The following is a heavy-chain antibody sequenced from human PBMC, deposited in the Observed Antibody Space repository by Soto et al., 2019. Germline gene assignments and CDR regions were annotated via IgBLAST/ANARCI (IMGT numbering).Heavy chain of an antibody. D-gene: IGHD3-10*01. CDR1: GGSVRSVDYY. J-gene: IGHJ5*02. Sequence: QVQLQQSGPGLVKPSQTLSLTCTVSGGSVRSVDYYWSWIRQPPGKGLEWIGYSYYGGSTYYNPSLKCRMFLSIVKFKTLFPLNLAFVTAADTAVCYCGRDGCGSSPPPRGQGTMVTVSS. CDR2: SYYGGST. CDR3: GRDGCGSSPPP. V-gene: IGHV4-30-4*01.